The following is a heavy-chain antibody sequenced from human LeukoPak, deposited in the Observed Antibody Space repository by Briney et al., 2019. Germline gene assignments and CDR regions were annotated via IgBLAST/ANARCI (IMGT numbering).Heavy chain of an antibody. V-gene: IGHV4-39*07. CDR1: GGSISSSNYY. CDR3: AREVATTRHIDY. D-gene: IGHD5-12*01. J-gene: IGHJ4*02. CDR2: IYFSGST. Sequence: SETLSLTCTVSGGSISSSNYYWGWIRQPPGKGLEWIGSIYFSGSTYYNPSLKSRVTISVDTSKNQFSLKLSSVTAADTAVYYCAREVATTRHIDYWGQGTLVTVSS.